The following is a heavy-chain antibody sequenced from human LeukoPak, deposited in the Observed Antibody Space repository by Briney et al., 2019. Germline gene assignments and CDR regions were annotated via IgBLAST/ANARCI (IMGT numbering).Heavy chain of an antibody. CDR3: ARAPRVTMIIVTPGAFDM. D-gene: IGHD3-22*01. V-gene: IGHV4-61*01. CDR1: TDSLSSGTYY. Sequence: SETLSLTCTVSTDSLSSGTYYWSSVRQPPGKGLEWNGYMYYNVSTNYNPSPKSRVTISVDTSKKRFSLKLSSVTAADTAMYYCARAPRVTMIIVTPGAFDMWGQGTMVTVSS. CDR2: MYYNVST. J-gene: IGHJ3*02.